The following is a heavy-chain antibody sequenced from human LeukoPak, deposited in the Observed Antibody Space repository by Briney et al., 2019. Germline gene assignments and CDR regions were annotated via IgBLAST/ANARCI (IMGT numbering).Heavy chain of an antibody. J-gene: IGHJ4*02. Sequence: PSETLSLTCTVSGGSISSGGYYWSWIRQHPGKGLEWIGYTYYSGSTYYNPSLKSRVTISVDTSKNQFSLKLSSVTAADTAVYYCARQYSGSYHLDYWGQGTLVTVSS. D-gene: IGHD1-26*01. CDR2: TYYSGST. CDR3: ARQYSGSYHLDY. V-gene: IGHV4-31*03. CDR1: GGSISSGGYY.